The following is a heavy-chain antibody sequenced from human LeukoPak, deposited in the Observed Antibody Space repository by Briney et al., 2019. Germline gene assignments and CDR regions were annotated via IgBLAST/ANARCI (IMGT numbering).Heavy chain of an antibody. J-gene: IGHJ4*02. CDR1: GFTFSSYA. CDR3: VKIVMAGGYFDY. Sequence: GGSLRLSCSASGFTFSSYAMHWVRQAPGKGLEYVSAISSDGATTYYADSVKGRFTISRDNSKNTLYFQMSSLRPEDTAVYYCVKIVMAGGYFDYWGQGTLVTVSS. D-gene: IGHD3-16*01. CDR2: ISSDGATT. V-gene: IGHV3-64*05.